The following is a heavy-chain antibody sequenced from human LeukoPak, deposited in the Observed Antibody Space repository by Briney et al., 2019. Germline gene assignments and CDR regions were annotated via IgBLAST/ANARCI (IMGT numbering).Heavy chain of an antibody. D-gene: IGHD2-2*02. CDR2: INPNSGGT. J-gene: IGHJ5*02. CDR3: ARPQLLYSKWFAP. Sequence: ASVKVSCKASGYTFTGYYMHWVRQAPGQGLEWMGWINPNSGGTNYAQKFQGRVTMTRDTSISTAYMELSRLRYEDTAVYYCARPQLLYSKWFAPWGQGTLVTVSS. CDR1: GYTFTGYY. V-gene: IGHV1-2*02.